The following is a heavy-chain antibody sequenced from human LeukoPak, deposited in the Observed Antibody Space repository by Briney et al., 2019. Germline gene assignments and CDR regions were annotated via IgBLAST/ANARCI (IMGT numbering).Heavy chain of an antibody. CDR1: GGTFSSYA. V-gene: IGHV1-69*04. Sequence: GASVKVSCKASGGTFSSYAISWVRQAPGQGLEWMGRIIPILGIANYAQKFQGRVTITADKSTSTAYMELGSLRSEDTAMYYCARVSSSWHDAFDIWGQGTMVTVSS. D-gene: IGHD6-13*01. CDR2: IIPILGIA. J-gene: IGHJ3*02. CDR3: ARVSSSWHDAFDI.